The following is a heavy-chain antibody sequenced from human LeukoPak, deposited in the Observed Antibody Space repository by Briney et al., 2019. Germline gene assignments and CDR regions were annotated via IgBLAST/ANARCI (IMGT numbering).Heavy chain of an antibody. Sequence: SVKVSCKASGYTFTGYYMHWVRQAPGQGLEWMGGIIPIFGTANYAQKFQGRVTITADESTSTAYMELSSLRSEDTAVYYCATDDRRLFWDWGQGTLVTVSS. D-gene: IGHD3-16*01. V-gene: IGHV1-69*13. CDR2: IIPIFGTA. J-gene: IGHJ4*02. CDR1: GYTFTGYY. CDR3: ATDDRRLFWD.